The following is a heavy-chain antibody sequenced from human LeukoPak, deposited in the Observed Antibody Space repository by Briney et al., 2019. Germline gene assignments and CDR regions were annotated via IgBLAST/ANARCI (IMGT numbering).Heavy chain of an antibody. CDR3: ARDIRSGYCSSTSCYTGIWFDP. V-gene: IGHV4-61*02. J-gene: IGHJ5*02. CDR1: GGSISSGSYY. CDR2: IYTSGST. Sequence: ASETLSLTCTVSGGSISSGSYYWSWIRQPAGKGLEWIGRIYTSGSTNYNPPLKSRVTISVDTSKNQFSLKLSSVTAADTAVYYCARDIRSGYCSSTSCYTGIWFDPWGQGTLVTVSS. D-gene: IGHD2-2*02.